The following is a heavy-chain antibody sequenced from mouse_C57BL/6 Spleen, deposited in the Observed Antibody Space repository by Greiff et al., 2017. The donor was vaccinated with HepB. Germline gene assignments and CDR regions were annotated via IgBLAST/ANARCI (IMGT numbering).Heavy chain of an antibody. CDR1: GYAFSSYW. D-gene: IGHD1-1*01. Sequence: QVQLQQSGAALVKPGASVKISCKASGYAFSSYWMNWVKQRPGKGLEWIGQFYPGDGDTNYNGKFKGKATLTADKSSSTAYMQLSSLTSEDSAVYCGARYENYGSSDYWGQGTTLTVSS. CDR2: FYPGDGDT. CDR3: ARYENYGSSDY. J-gene: IGHJ2*01. V-gene: IGHV1-80*01.